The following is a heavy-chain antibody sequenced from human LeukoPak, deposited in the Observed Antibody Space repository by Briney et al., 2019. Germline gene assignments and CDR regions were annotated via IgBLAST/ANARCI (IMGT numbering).Heavy chain of an antibody. J-gene: IGHJ5*02. CDR2: IYSSGSP. CDR3: ARSFLEWNNWFDP. Sequence: PSETLSLSCTVSDGSISSYYWSWIRQPAGKGLEWIGRIYSSGSPNYNPSLKSRVTMLVDTSKNQFSLKLSSVTAADTAVYYCARSFLEWNNWFDPWGQGTLVTVSS. CDR1: DGSISSYY. V-gene: IGHV4-4*07. D-gene: IGHD3-3*01.